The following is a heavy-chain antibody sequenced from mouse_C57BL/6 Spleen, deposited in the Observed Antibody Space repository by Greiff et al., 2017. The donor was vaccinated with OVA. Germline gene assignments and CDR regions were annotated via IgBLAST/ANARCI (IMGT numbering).Heavy chain of an antibody. D-gene: IGHD1-1*01. V-gene: IGHV2-6*01. J-gene: IGHJ4*01. CDR3: ASALYGDAMDY. CDR2: IWGVGST. CDR1: GFSLTSYG. Sequence: QVQLQQSGPGLVAPSQSLSITCTVSGFSLTSYGVDWVRQSPGKGLEWLGVIWGVGSTNYNSALKSRLSISKDNSKSQVFLKMNSLQTDDTAMYYCASALYGDAMDYWGQGTSVTVSS.